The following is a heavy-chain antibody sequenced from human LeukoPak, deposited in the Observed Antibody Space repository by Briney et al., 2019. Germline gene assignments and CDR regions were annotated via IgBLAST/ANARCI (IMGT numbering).Heavy chain of an antibody. J-gene: IGHJ4*02. CDR2: FSGSGGST. D-gene: IGHD3-10*01. CDR3: ARKSASGNYPLDY. V-gene: IGHV3-23*01. CDR1: GFIFSNYA. Sequence: GGSLRLSCAASGFIFSNYAMSWVRQAPGKGLQWVSAFSGSGGSTYYADSVKGRFTISRDNAKNTVFLQMSSLRAEDTALYYCARKSASGNYPLDYWGQGTLVTVSS.